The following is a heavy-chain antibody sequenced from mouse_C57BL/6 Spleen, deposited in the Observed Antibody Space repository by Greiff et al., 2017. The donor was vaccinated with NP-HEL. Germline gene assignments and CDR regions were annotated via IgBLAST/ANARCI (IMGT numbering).Heavy chain of an antibody. CDR1: GYTFTSYW. CDR2: IDPSDSET. CDR3: ARGRGRGDYFDY. V-gene: IGHV1-52*01. J-gene: IGHJ2*01. Sequence: QVQLQQPGAELVRPGSSVKLSCKASGYTFTSYWMHWVKQRPIQGLEWIGNIDPSDSETHYNQKFKDKATLTVDKSSSTAYMQLSSLTSEDSAVDYWARGRGRGDYFDYWGQGTTLTVSS. D-gene: IGHD3-3*01.